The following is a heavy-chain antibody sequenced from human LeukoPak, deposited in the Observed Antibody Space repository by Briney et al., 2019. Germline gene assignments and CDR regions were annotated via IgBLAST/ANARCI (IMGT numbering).Heavy chain of an antibody. J-gene: IGHJ6*02. CDR3: AGPNCSSTSCYSNYYYYGMDV. D-gene: IGHD2-2*01. CDR1: GYTFSSYG. Sequence: RASVKVSCKASGYTFSSYGISWVRQAPGQGLEWMGWISAYNGNTNYAQKLQGRVTMTTDTSTSTAYMELRSLRSDDTAVYYCAGPNCSSTSCYSNYYYYGMDVWGQGTTVTVSS. V-gene: IGHV1-18*01. CDR2: ISAYNGNT.